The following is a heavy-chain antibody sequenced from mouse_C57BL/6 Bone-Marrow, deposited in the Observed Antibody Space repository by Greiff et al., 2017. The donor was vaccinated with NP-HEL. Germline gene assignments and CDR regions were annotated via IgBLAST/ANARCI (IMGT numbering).Heavy chain of an antibody. D-gene: IGHD1-1*01. J-gene: IGHJ4*01. V-gene: IGHV5-4*01. Sequence: EVQVVESGGGLVKPGGSLKLSCAASGFTFSSYAMSWVRQTPEKRLEWVATISDGGSYTYYPDTVKGRFTISRDNAKNNLYLQMSHLKSEDTAMYYCARDVRYYYGSSYDYYAMDYWGQGTSVTVSS. CDR3: ARDVRYYYGSSYDYYAMDY. CDR2: ISDGGSYT. CDR1: GFTFSSYA.